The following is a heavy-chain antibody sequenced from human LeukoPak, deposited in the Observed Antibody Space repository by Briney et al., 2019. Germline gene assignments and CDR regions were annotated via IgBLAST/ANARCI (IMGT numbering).Heavy chain of an antibody. CDR1: GGTFSSYA. CDR2: IVPIFGTA. D-gene: IGHD6-13*01. CDR3: ARVLLDSSSWYSHFDY. V-gene: IGHV1-69*13. Sequence: SVKVSCKASGGTFSSYAISWVRQAPGQGLEWMGGIVPIFGTANYAQKFQGRVTITADESTSTAYMELSSLRSEDTAVYYCARVLLDSSSWYSHFDYWGQGTLVTVSS. J-gene: IGHJ4*02.